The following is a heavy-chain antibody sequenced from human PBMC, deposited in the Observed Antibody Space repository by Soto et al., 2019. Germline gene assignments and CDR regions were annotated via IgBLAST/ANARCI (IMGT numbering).Heavy chain of an antibody. J-gene: IGHJ3*02. D-gene: IGHD3-10*01. Sequence: QVQLQESGPGLVKPSETLSLTCTVSGGSISSYYWSWIRQPPGKRLEWIGYIYYSGSTNYNPSLKSRVTISVDTSKNQFSLKLSSVTAADTAVYYCARAGDDAFDIWGQGTMVTVSS. CDR1: GGSISSYY. CDR2: IYYSGST. V-gene: IGHV4-59*01. CDR3: ARAGDDAFDI.